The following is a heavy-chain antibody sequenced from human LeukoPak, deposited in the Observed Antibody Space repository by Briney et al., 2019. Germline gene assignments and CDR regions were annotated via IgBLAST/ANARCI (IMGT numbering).Heavy chain of an antibody. Sequence: GGSLRLSCAASGFTFSSYAMSWVRQAPGKGLEWVSAISGSGGSTYYAGSVKGRFTISRDNSKNTLYLQMNSLRAEDTAVYYCAKSDHIVVVVAATQPALDYWGQGTLVTVSS. D-gene: IGHD2-15*01. CDR3: AKSDHIVVVVAATQPALDY. CDR2: ISGSGGST. CDR1: GFTFSSYA. V-gene: IGHV3-23*01. J-gene: IGHJ4*02.